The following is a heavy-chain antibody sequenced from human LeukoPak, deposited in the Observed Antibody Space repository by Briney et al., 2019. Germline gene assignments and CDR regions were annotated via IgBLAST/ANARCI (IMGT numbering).Heavy chain of an antibody. J-gene: IGHJ4*02. CDR1: GGTFGSYT. CDR3: ARDRAAVPGSLDY. CDR2: IIPIFDKP. D-gene: IGHD6-13*01. V-gene: IGHV1-69*06. Sequence: ASVKVSCKSSGGTFGSYTINWVRQGPGPGLEWMGGIIPIFDKPNYAQIFQGRLTITADKSTNTAYMILSGLKSEDTAVYYCARDRAAVPGSLDYWGQGTLVTVSS.